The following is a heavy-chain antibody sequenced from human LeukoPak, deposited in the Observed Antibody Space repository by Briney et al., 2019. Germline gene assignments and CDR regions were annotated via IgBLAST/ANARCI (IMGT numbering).Heavy chain of an antibody. CDR2: ISWNSGTI. CDR3: ARKRPNYFDY. J-gene: IGHJ4*02. CDR1: GFTFDDYA. V-gene: IGHV3-9*01. Sequence: PGGSLRLSCAASGFTFDDYAMHWVRQAPGKGLEWVSGISWNSGTIDYADSVKGRFTISRDNAENSLYLQMNSLRAEDTALYYCARKRPNYFDYWGQGTLVTVSS.